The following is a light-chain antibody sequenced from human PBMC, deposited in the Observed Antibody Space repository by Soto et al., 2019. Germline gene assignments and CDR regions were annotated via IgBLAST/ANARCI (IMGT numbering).Light chain of an antibody. CDR3: CSYAGSGLWV. Sequence: QSALTQPASVSGSPGQSITISCTGTSSDVGSYNLVSWYQHHPGKAPKLMIYEGSKRPSGVSNHFSGSKSDNTASLTISGLQAEDEADYYCCSYAGSGLWVFGGGTKLTVL. CDR2: EGS. CDR1: SSDVGSYNL. J-gene: IGLJ3*02. V-gene: IGLV2-23*01.